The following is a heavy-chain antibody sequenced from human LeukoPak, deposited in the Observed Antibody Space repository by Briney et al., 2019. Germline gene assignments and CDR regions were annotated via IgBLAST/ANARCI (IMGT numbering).Heavy chain of an antibody. Sequence: SETLSLTCAVYGGSFSGYYWSWIRQPPGKGLEWIGEINHSGSTNYNPSLKSRVTISVDTSKNQFSLKLSSVTAADTAVYYCARIRSIVAAVEDPSYYYYYGMDVWGQGTTVTVSS. V-gene: IGHV4-34*01. CDR1: GGSFSGYY. CDR3: ARIRSIVAAVEDPSYYYYYGMDV. J-gene: IGHJ6*02. D-gene: IGHD6-13*01. CDR2: INHSGST.